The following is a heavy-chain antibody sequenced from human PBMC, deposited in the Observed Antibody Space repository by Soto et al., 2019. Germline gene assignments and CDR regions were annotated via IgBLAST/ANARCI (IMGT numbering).Heavy chain of an antibody. CDR2: IGTAGDT. CDR3: TRFYRRAFDI. J-gene: IGHJ3*02. D-gene: IGHD3-16*02. V-gene: IGHV3-13*01. Sequence: GGSLRLSCAASGFTFSSYDMHWVRQATGKGLEWVSAIGTAGDTYYPGSVKGRFTISRENAKNSLYLPMNSLRAGDTAAYYCTRFYRRAFDIWGQGTMVTVSS. CDR1: GFTFSSYD.